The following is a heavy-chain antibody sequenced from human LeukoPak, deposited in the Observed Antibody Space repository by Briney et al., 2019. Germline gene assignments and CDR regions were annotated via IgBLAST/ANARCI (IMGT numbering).Heavy chain of an antibody. CDR2: IYYSGST. D-gene: IGHD3-22*01. J-gene: IGHJ3*02. Sequence: SETLSLTCTVSGGSISSSSYYWGWIRQPPGKGLEWIGSIYYSGSTYYNPSLKSRVTISVDTSKNQFSLKVSSVTAADTAVYYCARHAVMTTSAFDIWGQGTMVTVSS. CDR1: GGSISSSSYY. CDR3: ARHAVMTTSAFDI. V-gene: IGHV4-39*01.